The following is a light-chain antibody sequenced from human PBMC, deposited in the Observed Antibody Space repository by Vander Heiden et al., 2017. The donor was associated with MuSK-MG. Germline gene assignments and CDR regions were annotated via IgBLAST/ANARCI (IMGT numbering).Light chain of an antibody. CDR1: SSDVVGYKY. CDR2: DVS. V-gene: IGLV2-11*01. J-gene: IGLJ3*02. CDR3: CYSEAGNSGWV. Sequence: VSGSPGQSVTISCTGTSSDVVGYKYVSWYQQHPGKAPQLMTDDVSKRPSGVPDRFSCSKSGNTASLTISCLQAEDEADDYCCYSEAGNSGWVFGRGTKLTVL.